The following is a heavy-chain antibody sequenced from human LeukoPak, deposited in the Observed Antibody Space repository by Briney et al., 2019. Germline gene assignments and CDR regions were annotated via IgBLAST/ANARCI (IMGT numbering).Heavy chain of an antibody. D-gene: IGHD4-17*01. Sequence: GASVKVSCKASGYTFTSYDINWVRQATGQGLEWMGWMNPNSGNTGYAQKFQGRVTITRNTSISTAYMELSSLRSEDTAVYYCATLPRNYGDYTWGYYFDYWGQGTLVTVSS. CDR1: GYTFTSYD. V-gene: IGHV1-8*03. J-gene: IGHJ4*02. CDR3: ATLPRNYGDYTWGYYFDY. CDR2: MNPNSGNT.